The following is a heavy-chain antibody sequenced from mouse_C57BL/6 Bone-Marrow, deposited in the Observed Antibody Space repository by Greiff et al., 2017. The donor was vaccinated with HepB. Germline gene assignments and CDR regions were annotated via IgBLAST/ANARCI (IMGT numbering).Heavy chain of an antibody. Sequence: DVMLVESGGDLVKPGGSLKLSCAASGFTFSSYGMSWVRQTPDKRLEWVATISSGGSYTYYPDSVKGRFTISRDNAKTTLYLQMSSLKSEDTAMYYCARHDYGGDFDVWGTGTTVTVSS. CDR3: ARHDYGGDFDV. J-gene: IGHJ1*03. CDR1: GFTFSSYG. CDR2: ISSGGSYT. V-gene: IGHV5-6*02. D-gene: IGHD1-1*01.